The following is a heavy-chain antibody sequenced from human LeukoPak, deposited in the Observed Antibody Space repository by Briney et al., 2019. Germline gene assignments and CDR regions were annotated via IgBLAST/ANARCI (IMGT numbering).Heavy chain of an antibody. Sequence: GGSLRLSCAGSEFTFNSYAMNWVRQTPGKGLEWVAAISGTGGTTYYADSVKGRSTISRDNSKSTVALQMYSLRAEDTAVYYCAKPAQTDCGGDCFFDYWGQGTLVTVSS. J-gene: IGHJ4*02. CDR1: EFTFNSYA. CDR3: AKPAQTDCGGDCFFDY. CDR2: ISGTGGTT. D-gene: IGHD2-21*02. V-gene: IGHV3-23*01.